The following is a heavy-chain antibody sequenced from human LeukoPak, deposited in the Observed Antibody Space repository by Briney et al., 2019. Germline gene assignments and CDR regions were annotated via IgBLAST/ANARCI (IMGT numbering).Heavy chain of an antibody. CDR3: ASYGDYHWDY. CDR1: GGSFSGYY. Sequence: SETLSLTCAVYGGSFSGYYWSWIRQPPGKGLERIGEINHSGGTNYNPSLKSRVTISVDTSKNQFSLKLSSVTAADTAVYYCASYGDYHWDYWGQGTLVTVSS. CDR2: INHSGGT. D-gene: IGHD4-17*01. J-gene: IGHJ4*02. V-gene: IGHV4-34*01.